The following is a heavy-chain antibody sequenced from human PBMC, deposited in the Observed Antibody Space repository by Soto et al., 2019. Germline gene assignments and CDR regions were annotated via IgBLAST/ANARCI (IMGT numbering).Heavy chain of an antibody. CDR1: GFTFISYA. CDR2: ISSDLMTT. Sequence: GGSLRLAGSVSGFTFISYAMHWVRQAPGKGLEYVSSISSDLMTTYYADSVKGIFTISIYNSKNTLYLQMSILRAEDTALYYCVKDRWVDYWGQETLVTVSS. V-gene: IGHV3-64D*06. D-gene: IGHD1-26*01. J-gene: IGHJ4*02. CDR3: VKDRWVDY.